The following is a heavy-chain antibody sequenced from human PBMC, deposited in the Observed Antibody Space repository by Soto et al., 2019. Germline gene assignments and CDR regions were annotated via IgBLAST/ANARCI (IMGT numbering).Heavy chain of an antibody. CDR3: ARIPLAPYYYDSSRYHRYFHY. CDR1: GFTFSSYA. D-gene: IGHD3-22*01. J-gene: IGHJ4*02. CDR2: ISYDGSNK. V-gene: IGHV3-30-3*01. Sequence: PGGSLRLSCAASGFTFSSYAMHWVRQAPGKGLEWVAVISYDGSNKYYADSVKGRFTISRDNSKNTLYLQMNSLRAEDTAVYYCARIPLAPYYYDSSRYHRYFHYCGQGPLGTVSS.